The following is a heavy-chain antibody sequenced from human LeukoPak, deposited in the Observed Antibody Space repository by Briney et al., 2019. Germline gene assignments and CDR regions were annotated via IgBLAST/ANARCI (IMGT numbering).Heavy chain of an antibody. CDR1: GYTFSGYH. CDR2: TNLKSGGL. CDR3: ARDDGKYNTDY. D-gene: IGHD1-1*01. V-gene: IGHV1-2*02. J-gene: IGHJ4*02. Sequence: GASVKVSCKASGYTFSGYHMHWVRQAPGQGLEWMGLTNLKSGGLNYAQKFQGRATMTRDTSISTAYMELTRLTSDDTAVYYCARDDGKYNTDYWGQGTLVTVSS.